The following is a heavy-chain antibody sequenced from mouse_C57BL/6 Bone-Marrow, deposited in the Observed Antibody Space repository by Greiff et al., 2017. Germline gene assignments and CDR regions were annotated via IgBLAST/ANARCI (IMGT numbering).Heavy chain of an antibody. CDR1: GFTFSSYT. J-gene: IGHJ1*03. D-gene: IGHD1-1*01. V-gene: IGHV5-9*01. Sequence: EVMLVESGGGLVKPGGSLKLSCAASGFTFSSYTMPWVRQTPEKRLQWVAAISGGGGNTYYPDCVKGRFTISRDNDKNILYLQMSSLRSEDTALYYCSIQVTTVLATKYFDVWGTGTTVTVSS. CDR3: SIQVTTVLATKYFDV. CDR2: ISGGGGNT.